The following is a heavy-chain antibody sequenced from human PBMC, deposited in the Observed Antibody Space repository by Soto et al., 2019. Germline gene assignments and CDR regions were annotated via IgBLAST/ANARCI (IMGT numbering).Heavy chain of an antibody. CDR1: GFTFSSYW. CDR2: IKQDGSEK. CDR3: ASLETPKGYYYYGMDV. Sequence: LRLSCAASGFTFSSYWMSWVRQAPGKGLEWVANIKQDGSEKYYVDSVKGRFTISRDNAKNSLYLQMNSLRAEDTAVYYCASLETPKGYYYYGMDVWGQGTTVTVSS. V-gene: IGHV3-7*01. D-gene: IGHD1-1*01. J-gene: IGHJ6*02.